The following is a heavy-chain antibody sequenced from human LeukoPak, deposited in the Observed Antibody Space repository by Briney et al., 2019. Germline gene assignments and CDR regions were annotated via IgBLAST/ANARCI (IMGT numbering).Heavy chain of an antibody. CDR2: ISDSGNT. Sequence: GGSLRLSCAASGFTFASYAMSWVRQAPGKGLEWVSAISDSGNTYHADSVKGRFTISRDSSKNTLFLQMNRLRPEDAAVYYCAKAPVTTCRGAYCYPFDYWGQGTLVTVSS. D-gene: IGHD2-21*01. CDR3: AKAPVTTCRGAYCYPFDY. CDR1: GFTFASYA. V-gene: IGHV3-23*01. J-gene: IGHJ4*02.